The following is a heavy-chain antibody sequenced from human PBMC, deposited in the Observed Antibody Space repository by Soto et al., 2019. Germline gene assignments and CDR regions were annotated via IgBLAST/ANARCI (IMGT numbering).Heavy chain of an antibody. CDR1: GFTFSSYG. V-gene: IGHV3-30*18. CDR2: ISYDGSNK. J-gene: IGHJ4*02. CDR3: AKGPRTAGYYFDY. Sequence: GGSLRLSCAASGFTFSSYGMHWVRQAPGKGLEWVAVISYDGSNKYYADSVKGRFTISRDNSKNTLYLQMNSLRAEDTAVYYCAKGPRTAGYYFDYWGQGTLVTVSS.